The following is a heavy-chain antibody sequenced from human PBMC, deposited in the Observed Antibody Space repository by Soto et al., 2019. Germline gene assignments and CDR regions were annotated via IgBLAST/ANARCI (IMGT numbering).Heavy chain of an antibody. Sequence: PGGSLRLSCAASGFTFSNYGMSWVRQAPGKGLEWVSIISGTGGSTYYADSVKGRFTISRDNSKNMVYLQMNSLRAEDTAIYYCSKGPPIGVVITYFDYWGQGTLVTVSS. D-gene: IGHD3-3*01. V-gene: IGHV3-23*01. CDR2: ISGTGGST. CDR3: SKGPPIGVVITYFDY. CDR1: GFTFSNYG. J-gene: IGHJ4*02.